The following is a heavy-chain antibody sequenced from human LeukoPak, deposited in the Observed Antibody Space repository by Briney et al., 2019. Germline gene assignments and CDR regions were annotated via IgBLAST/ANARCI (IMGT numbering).Heavy chain of an antibody. CDR2: INPSGGST. Sequence: ASVKVSCKASGYTFTSYYMHWVRQAPGQGLEWMGIINPSGGSTSYAQKFQGRVTMTRDTSTSTVYMELSSLRSEDTAVYYCARDFGRDSSSSYYFDYWGQGTLVTVPS. J-gene: IGHJ4*02. V-gene: IGHV1-46*01. D-gene: IGHD6-6*01. CDR3: ARDFGRDSSSSYYFDY. CDR1: GYTFTSYY.